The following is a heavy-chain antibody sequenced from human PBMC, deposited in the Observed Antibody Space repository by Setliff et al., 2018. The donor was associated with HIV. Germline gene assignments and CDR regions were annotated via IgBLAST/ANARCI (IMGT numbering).Heavy chain of an antibody. CDR3: ARDESDSLYYKDYYYMDV. D-gene: IGHD3-10*01. V-gene: IGHV7-4-1*02. CDR2: INTNTGNP. CDR1: GYTFNNYA. J-gene: IGHJ6*03. Sequence: ASVKVSCKASGYTFNNYALYWVRQAPGQGFEWMGWINTNTGNPTYAQGFTGRFVFSLDTSVSTAYLQISSLKAEDTAVYYCARDESDSLYYKDYYYMDVWGKGTTVTVSS.